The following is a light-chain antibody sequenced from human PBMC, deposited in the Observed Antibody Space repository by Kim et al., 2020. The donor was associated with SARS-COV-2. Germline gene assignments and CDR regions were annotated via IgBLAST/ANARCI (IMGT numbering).Light chain of an antibody. Sequence: EIVLTQSPGTLSLSPGERATLSCRASQSVSSSYLAWYQQKPGQAPRLLIYAASSRATGIPDRFSGSGSGTEFTLTISKLEPEDFAVYYSQQCRRSHRTFGQGSKVESK. CDR3: QQCRRSHRT. J-gene: IGKJ1*01. V-gene: IGKV3-20*01. CDR1: QSVSSSY. CDR2: AAS.